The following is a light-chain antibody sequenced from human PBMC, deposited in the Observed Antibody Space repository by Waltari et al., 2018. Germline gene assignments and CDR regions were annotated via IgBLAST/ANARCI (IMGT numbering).Light chain of an antibody. CDR2: GAS. V-gene: IGKV3-20*01. Sequence: DIVLTQSPGPLSLSLADRATLACRASQSVSSSYLAWYQQKPGQAPRVLIYGASIRATGIPDRFSGSGSGTDFTLTISRLEPEDFALYFCQQYGGSPAYTFGQGTKLEI. CDR1: QSVSSSY. J-gene: IGKJ2*01. CDR3: QQYGGSPAYT.